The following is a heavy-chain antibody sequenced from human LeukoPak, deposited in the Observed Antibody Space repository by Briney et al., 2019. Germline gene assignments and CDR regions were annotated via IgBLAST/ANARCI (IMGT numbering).Heavy chain of an antibody. D-gene: IGHD2-2*02. Sequence: SETLSLTCTVSGGSISSSSYYWGWIRQPPGKGLEWIGSVYYSGSTYYNPSLKSRITIFVDTSKNQFSLELSSVTAADTAVYYCARPRGYCSSTSCYNNWFDPWGQGTLVTVSS. CDR1: GGSISSSSYY. CDR3: ARPRGYCSSTSCYNNWFDP. V-gene: IGHV4-39*01. CDR2: VYYSGST. J-gene: IGHJ5*02.